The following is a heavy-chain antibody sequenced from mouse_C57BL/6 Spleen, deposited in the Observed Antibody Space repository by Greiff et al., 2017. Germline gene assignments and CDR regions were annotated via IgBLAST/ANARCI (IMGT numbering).Heavy chain of an antibody. D-gene: IGHD3-2*02. J-gene: IGHJ4*01. CDR1: GYTFTSYW. CDR3: ARDPRDSSGAMDY. V-gene: IGHV1-69*01. Sequence: QVQLQQPGAELVMPGASVKLSCKASGYTFTSYWMHWVKQRPGQGLEWIGEIDPSDSYTNYNQKFKGKSTLTVDKSSSTAYMQLSSLTSEDSAVYYCARDPRDSSGAMDYWGQGTSVTVSS. CDR2: IDPSDSYT.